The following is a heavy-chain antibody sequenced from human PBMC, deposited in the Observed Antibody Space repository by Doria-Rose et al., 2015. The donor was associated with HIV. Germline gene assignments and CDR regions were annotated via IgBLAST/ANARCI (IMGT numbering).Heavy chain of an antibody. CDR1: GGSVASGTPY. J-gene: IGHJ5*02. CDR3: AKQAVNWFDP. Sequence: QVQLQESGPGLVKPSETLSLTCTVSGGSVASGTPYWDWIRQTPGKGLEWIGTIYYSGITYYNPSLSVRVTISLHTSKTQYPQKLISVTAADAGVYYCAKQAVNWFDPWGQGTLVTVSS. CDR2: IYYSGIT. V-gene: IGHV4-39*01.